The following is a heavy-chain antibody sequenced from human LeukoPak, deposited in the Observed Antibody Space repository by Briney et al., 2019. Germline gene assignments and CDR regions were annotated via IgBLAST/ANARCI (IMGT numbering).Heavy chain of an antibody. Sequence: SETLTLTCTVSGGSISSYYWSWIPQPPGKGLEWMGYIYYSGSTNYDPSLKSRVTISVEASKIEFSLKLRSVTAADTAVYYCARVTGYRIEDYFDYWGQGTLVTVSS. CDR2: IYYSGST. CDR1: GGSISSYY. V-gene: IGHV4-59*01. CDR3: ARVTGYRIEDYFDY. J-gene: IGHJ4*02. D-gene: IGHD6-13*01.